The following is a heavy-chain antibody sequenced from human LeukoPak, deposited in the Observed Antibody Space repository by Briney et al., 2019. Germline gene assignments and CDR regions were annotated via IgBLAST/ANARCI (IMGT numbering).Heavy chain of an antibody. Sequence: PGGSLRLSCAASGFTFTNAWMTWVRQAPGKGLEWVGRIKSKTDGGTTDYAAPVKGRFTISRDDSKNTLYLQMNSLKTEDTAVYYCTTVDVPAALGPLHWGQGTLVTVSS. CDR2: IKSKTDGGTT. CDR3: TTVDVPAALGPLH. J-gene: IGHJ4*02. D-gene: IGHD2-2*01. CDR1: GFTFTNAW. V-gene: IGHV3-15*01.